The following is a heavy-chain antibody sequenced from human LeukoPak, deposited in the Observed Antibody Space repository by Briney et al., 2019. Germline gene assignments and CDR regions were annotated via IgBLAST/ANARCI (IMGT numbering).Heavy chain of an antibody. D-gene: IGHD3-10*01. CDR2: IKQDGSEK. Sequence: GGSLRLSCAASGFTFNTYWMSWVRQAPGKGLEWVGNIKQDGSEKNYMDSMKGRFTISRDNAKNSLYLQMNSLRAEDTAVYYCARDSATKVRGPVIGSTDFWGQGTLVTVSS. CDR3: ARDSATKVRGPVIGSTDF. CDR1: GFTFNTYW. J-gene: IGHJ4*02. V-gene: IGHV3-7*01.